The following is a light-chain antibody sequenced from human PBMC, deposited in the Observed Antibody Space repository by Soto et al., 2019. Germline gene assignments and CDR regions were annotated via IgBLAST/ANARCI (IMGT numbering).Light chain of an antibody. CDR3: QQYKDYPVT. V-gene: IGKV1-5*03. CDR1: QAINNY. CDR2: KAS. J-gene: IGKJ5*01. Sequence: DIQMTQSPSPLPASVEDTRPITGRASQAINNYLAWYQQKQGKAPNXXIYKASTLESGVPSRFSGSGSGTEPTLTISSLQPDDFETYYCQQYKDYPVTFGQGTRLEIK.